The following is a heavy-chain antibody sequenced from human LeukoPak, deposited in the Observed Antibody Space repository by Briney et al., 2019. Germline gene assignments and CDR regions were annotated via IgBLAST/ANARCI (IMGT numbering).Heavy chain of an antibody. CDR2: IYTSGST. CDR3: ARDRDSYGFRAFDI. Sequence: SETLSLTCTVSGGSISSYYWSWIRQPAGKGLEWIGRIYTSGSTNYNPSLKSRVTMSVDTSKNQLSLKLSSVTAADTAVYYCARDRDSYGFRAFDIWGQGTMVAVFS. CDR1: GGSISSYY. J-gene: IGHJ3*02. D-gene: IGHD5-18*01. V-gene: IGHV4-4*07.